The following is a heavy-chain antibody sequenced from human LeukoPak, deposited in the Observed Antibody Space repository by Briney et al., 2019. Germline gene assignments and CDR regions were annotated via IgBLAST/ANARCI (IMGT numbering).Heavy chain of an antibody. J-gene: IGHJ4*02. Sequence: ASVKVSCKASGYTFTDYYMHWVGQAPGQGFEWMGWINPNDGDTNYAQKFQGRVTMTRDTSISTAHMEVSRLRSDDTAVYYCARANFLYCSSTTCLFDYWGQGTLVTVSS. CDR1: GYTFTDYY. CDR3: ARANFLYCSSTTCLFDY. CDR2: INPNDGDT. D-gene: IGHD2-2*01. V-gene: IGHV1-2*02.